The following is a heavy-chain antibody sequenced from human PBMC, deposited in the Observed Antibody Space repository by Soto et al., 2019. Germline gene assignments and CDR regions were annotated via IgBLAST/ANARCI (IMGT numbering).Heavy chain of an antibody. CDR2: IHYSGST. V-gene: IGHV4-59*08. CDR1: GGSITGYY. Sequence: SETLSLTCTVSGGSITGYYWSWIRQPPGKGPEWIGNIHYSGSTNYNPSLKSRVTISVDTSKNQFSLRLSSVTAAETAVYYCARHSYYSNPLRFDPWGQGALVT. J-gene: IGHJ5*02. CDR3: ARHSYYSNPLRFDP. D-gene: IGHD4-4*01.